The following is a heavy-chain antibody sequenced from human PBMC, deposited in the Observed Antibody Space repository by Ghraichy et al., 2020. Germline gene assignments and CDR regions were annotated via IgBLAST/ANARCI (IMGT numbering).Heavy chain of an antibody. CDR2: ISLDATNK. CDR3: ARDRDYSGFDP. CDR1: GFTFSSYG. V-gene: IGHV3-33*01. Sequence: GSLRLSCAASGFTFSSYGMHWVRQAPGKGLEWLSIISLDATNKYYADSGKGRFTISRDNSENTMFLQMNSLRAEDTAVYYCARDRDYSGFDPWGQGTLVTVSS. D-gene: IGHD4-11*01. J-gene: IGHJ5*02.